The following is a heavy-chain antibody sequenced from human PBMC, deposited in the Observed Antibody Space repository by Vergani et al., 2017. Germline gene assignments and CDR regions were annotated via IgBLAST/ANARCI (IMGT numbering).Heavy chain of an antibody. V-gene: IGHV3-21*01. CDR3: ARDPIAVAGTADAFDI. D-gene: IGHD6-19*01. CDR2: ISSSSSDI. Sequence: EVQLVESGGGLVNPGGPLRLPCAASGFPFSSYSTLWVRHAPGKGLVWVSSISSSSSDIHYPDSVKGRFTISRDNAKNTLYLQMNSLRAEDTAVYYCARDPIAVAGTADAFDIGGQGRVVTVSS. CDR1: GFPFSSYS. J-gene: IGHJ3*02.